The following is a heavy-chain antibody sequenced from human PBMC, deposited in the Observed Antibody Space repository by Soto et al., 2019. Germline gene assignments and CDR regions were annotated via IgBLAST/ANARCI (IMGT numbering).Heavy chain of an antibody. CDR1: GGSISSYY. V-gene: IGHV4-59*01. Sequence: SETLSLTCTVSGGSISSYYWSWIRQPPGKGLEWIGYIYYSGSTNYNPSLKSRVTISVDTSKNQFSLKLSSVTAADTAVYYCARGGSYYYDSSGYEYFQHWGQGTLVTVSS. D-gene: IGHD3-22*01. CDR2: IYYSGST. J-gene: IGHJ1*01. CDR3: ARGGSYYYDSSGYEYFQH.